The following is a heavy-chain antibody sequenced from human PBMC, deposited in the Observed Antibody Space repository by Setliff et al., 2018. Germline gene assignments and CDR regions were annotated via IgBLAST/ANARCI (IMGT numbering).Heavy chain of an antibody. D-gene: IGHD7-27*01. CDR2: IDWDDDK. CDR1: GFSLTTGGMC. CDR3: ARFIWGVDKYYFDY. Sequence: SGPTLVNPTQTLTLTCTFSGFSLTTGGMCVSWIRQPPGKALEWLARIDWDDDKYYSTSLKTRLTISKDTSKNQVVLTMTNMDPVDTATYYCARFIWGVDKYYFDYWGQGALVTSPQ. V-gene: IGHV2-70*11. J-gene: IGHJ4*02.